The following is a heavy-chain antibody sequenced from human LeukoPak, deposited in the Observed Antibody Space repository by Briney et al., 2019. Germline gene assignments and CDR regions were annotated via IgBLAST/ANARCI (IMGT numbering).Heavy chain of an antibody. Sequence: PGGSLRLSCAASGFTFSSYSMSWVRQAPGKGLEWVANIKQDGSEKYYVDSVKGRFTISRDNAKNSLYLQMNSLRAEDTAVYYCARDRTRDYGDYGDYWGQGTLVTVSS. CDR2: IKQDGSEK. CDR3: ARDRTRDYGDYGDY. J-gene: IGHJ4*02. CDR1: GFTFSSYS. D-gene: IGHD4-17*01. V-gene: IGHV3-7*01.